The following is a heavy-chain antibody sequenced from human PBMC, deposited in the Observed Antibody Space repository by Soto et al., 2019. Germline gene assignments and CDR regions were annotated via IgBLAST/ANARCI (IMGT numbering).Heavy chain of an antibody. CDR3: AGTLYSYGTDY. Sequence: GGLMRLSCAASELNFSSYAMSWVSKTPGKGLEWVSAISGSGDSTYYADSVKGRFTISRDNSKNTLYLQMNSLRAEDTAVYYCAGTLYSYGTDYWGQGTLVTVSS. D-gene: IGHD5-18*01. CDR2: ISGSGDST. CDR1: ELNFSSYA. V-gene: IGHV3-23*01. J-gene: IGHJ4*02.